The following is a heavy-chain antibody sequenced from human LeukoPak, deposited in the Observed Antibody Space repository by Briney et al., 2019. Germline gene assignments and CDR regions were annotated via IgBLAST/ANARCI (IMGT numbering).Heavy chain of an antibody. CDR3: ARGGGVGSGSYTIQED. Sequence: GASVKVSCKASGYTFTSYYMHWVRQAPGQGLEWMGIINPTRDSTSYAQKFQGRVTMTRDTSTSTVYMELSSLRSEDTAVYYCARGGGVGSGSYTIQEDWGQGTLVTVSS. D-gene: IGHD3-10*01. J-gene: IGHJ4*02. CDR1: GYTFTSYY. V-gene: IGHV1-46*01. CDR2: INPTRDST.